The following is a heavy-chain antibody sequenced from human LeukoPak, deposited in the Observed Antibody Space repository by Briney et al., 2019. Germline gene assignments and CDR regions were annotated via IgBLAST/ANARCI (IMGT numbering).Heavy chain of an antibody. CDR3: ARGTYGGIDY. CDR1: GFTISNNY. D-gene: IGHD4-23*01. Sequence: PGGSLRLSCAASGFTISNNYMTWVRQAPGKGLEWVSVIYNGGSTYYADSVKGRFTISRDNSQNTLCLQINSLRAEDTALYYCARGTYGGIDYWGQGTLVTVSS. J-gene: IGHJ4*02. CDR2: IYNGGST. V-gene: IGHV3-66*02.